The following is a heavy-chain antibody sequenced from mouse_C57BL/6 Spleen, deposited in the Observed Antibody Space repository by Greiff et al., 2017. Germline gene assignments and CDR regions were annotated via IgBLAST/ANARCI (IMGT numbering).Heavy chain of an antibody. D-gene: IGHD1-1*01. CDR1: GFTFSDYG. V-gene: IGHV5-17*01. J-gene: IGHJ2*01. Sequence: EVHLVESGGGLVKPGGSLKLSCAASGFTFSDYGMHWVRQAPEKGLEWVAYISSGSSTIYYADTVKGRFTISRDNAKNTLFLQMTSLRSEDTAMYYCAMNRGRYQYYFDYWGQGTTLTVSS. CDR2: ISSGSSTI. CDR3: AMNRGRYQYYFDY.